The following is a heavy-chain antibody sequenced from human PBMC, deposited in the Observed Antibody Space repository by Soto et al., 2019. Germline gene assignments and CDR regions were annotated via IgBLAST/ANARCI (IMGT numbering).Heavy chain of an antibody. CDR1: GGSIDYYY. CDR3: ARVRGPYTGFFDY. D-gene: IGHD2-8*02. V-gene: IGHV4-59*01. CDR2: VYSSGAT. Sequence: QVQLQESGPGLVKPSETLSLTCSVSGGSIDYYYWSWIRQPPGKGLEWIAYVYSSGATNYNPSLKSRATISVDTSKDQFSLKLSSVTAADTAVYYCARVRGPYTGFFDYWCQGTLVTVSS. J-gene: IGHJ4*02.